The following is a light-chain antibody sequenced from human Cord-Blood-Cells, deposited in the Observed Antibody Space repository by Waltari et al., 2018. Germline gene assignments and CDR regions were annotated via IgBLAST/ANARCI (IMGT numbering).Light chain of an antibody. CDR2: AAS. CDR3: QQSYSTPFT. Sequence: DIQMTQSRSPLSAPVGHRVTISCRASQSISSYLNWYQQKPGKAPKLLIYAASSLQSGVPSRFSGSGSGTEFTLTISSLQPEDFATYYCQQSYSTPFTFGPGTKVDIK. J-gene: IGKJ3*01. V-gene: IGKV1-39*01. CDR1: QSISSY.